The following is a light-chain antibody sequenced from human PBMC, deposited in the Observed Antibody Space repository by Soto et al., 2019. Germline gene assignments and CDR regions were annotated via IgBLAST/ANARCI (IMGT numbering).Light chain of an antibody. J-gene: IGLJ2*01. CDR3: QVWDTSSDNPV. CDR2: DNG. Sequence: SYELTQPPSVSVAPGQTARITCGGNNIGTKRVHWYQQKPGQAPVLVAYDNGDRPSGIPERFSGSNSGNTATLTISRVEGGDEADYYCQVWDTSSDNPVFGGGTQLTVL. V-gene: IGLV3-21*02. CDR1: NIGTKR.